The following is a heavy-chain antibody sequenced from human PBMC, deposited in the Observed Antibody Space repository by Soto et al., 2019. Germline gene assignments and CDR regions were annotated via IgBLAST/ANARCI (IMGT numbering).Heavy chain of an antibody. D-gene: IGHD3-22*01. Sequence: GSLRLSCAASGFTFSSYAMSWVRQAPGKGLEWVSAISGSGGSTYYADSVKGRFTISRDNSKNTLYLQMNSLRAEDTAVYYCAKDLYYYDSSGYFGEDDAFDIWGQGTMVTVSS. V-gene: IGHV3-23*01. CDR1: GFTFSSYA. CDR2: ISGSGGST. CDR3: AKDLYYYDSSGYFGEDDAFDI. J-gene: IGHJ3*02.